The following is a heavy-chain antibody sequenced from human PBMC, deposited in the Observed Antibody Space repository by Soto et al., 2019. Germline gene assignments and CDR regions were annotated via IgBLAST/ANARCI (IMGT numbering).Heavy chain of an antibody. CDR1: GFTFSSYA. D-gene: IGHD6-13*01. J-gene: IGHJ6*02. CDR2: VSSSGGST. CDR3: AKRQQQLVLGRYYGVDV. Sequence: GSLRLSCAASGFTFSSYAMNWVRQAPGKGLEWVSSVSSSGGSTHYADSVKGRFTISRDNSKNTLYLQVNNLRAEDTAVYYCAKRQQQLVLGRYYGVDVWGQGTTVTVSS. V-gene: IGHV3-23*01.